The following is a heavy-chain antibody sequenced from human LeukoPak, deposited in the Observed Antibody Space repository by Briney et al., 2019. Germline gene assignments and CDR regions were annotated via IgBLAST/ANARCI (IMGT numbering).Heavy chain of an antibody. CDR1: GFTFSDYH. D-gene: IGHD3-22*01. J-gene: IGHJ3*02. V-gene: IGHV3-11*01. Sequence: PGGPLRLSCAASGFTFSDYHMSWIRQAPGKGLEWLSYIYGIDSTISYAASVKGRFTISSDNAKNSLYLQMNSLRAEDTAVYYCARDAYYYDSSSYYRNAFDIWGQGTVVTVSS. CDR2: IYGIDSTI. CDR3: ARDAYYYDSSSYYRNAFDI.